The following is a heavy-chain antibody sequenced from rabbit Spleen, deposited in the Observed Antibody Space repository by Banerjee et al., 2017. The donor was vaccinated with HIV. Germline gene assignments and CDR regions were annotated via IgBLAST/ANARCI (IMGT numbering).Heavy chain of an antibody. CDR1: GFDFSSNG. Sequence: QSLEESGGDLVKPGASLTLTCTASGFDFSSNGMCWVRQAPGKGLEWIGYIDPVFGSTDYASWAKGRFTISKTSSTTLTLQMTSLTAADTATYFCARGSATMTMVITGFYLGLWGQGTLVTVS. D-gene: IGHD2-1*01. CDR2: IDPVFGST. V-gene: IGHV1S40*01. J-gene: IGHJ3*01. CDR3: ARGSATMTMVITGFYLGL.